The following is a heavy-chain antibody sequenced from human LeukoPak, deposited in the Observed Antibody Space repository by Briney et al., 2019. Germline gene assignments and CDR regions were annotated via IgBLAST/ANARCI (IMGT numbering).Heavy chain of an antibody. CDR3: ARFRTWGDKAFDY. CDR1: GFTFSDYY. D-gene: IGHD2-21*02. Sequence: GGSQRLSCAASGFTFSDYYMSWIRQAPGKGLEWVSYISSSGSTIYYADSVKGRFTISRDSAKNSLYLQMNSLRAEDTAVYYCARFRTWGDKAFDYWGQGTLVTVSS. CDR2: ISSSGSTI. V-gene: IGHV3-11*04. J-gene: IGHJ4*02.